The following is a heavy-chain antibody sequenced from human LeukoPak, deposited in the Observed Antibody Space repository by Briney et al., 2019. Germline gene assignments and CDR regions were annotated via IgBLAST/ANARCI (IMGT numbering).Heavy chain of an antibody. Sequence: AGGSLTLSCEASGLILRGHAMSWVRQAPGKGMELVSGIGDSGEIERYADSVKGRFTISRDNFRNTVYLEMRSLRLEDTAVYYCAKGYSSGWTPFDYWGQGTQVTVSS. CDR1: GLILRGHA. V-gene: IGHV3-23*01. CDR3: AKGYSSGWTPFDY. D-gene: IGHD6-19*01. J-gene: IGHJ4*02. CDR2: IGDSGEIE.